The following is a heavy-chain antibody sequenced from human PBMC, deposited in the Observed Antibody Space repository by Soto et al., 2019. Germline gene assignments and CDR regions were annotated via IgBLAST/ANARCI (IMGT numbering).Heavy chain of an antibody. J-gene: IGHJ4*02. D-gene: IGHD5-12*01. CDR3: ARGGVDVVATSAFDY. CDR1: GGTFNNYA. CDR2: IIPIIGTA. Sequence: QVQLVQSGAEVKKPGSSVKVSCKASGGTFNNYAISWVRQAPGQGLEWMGGIIPIIGTADYAHKFQGRLAIGADESTGTTFMELSSLRSADTALYYCARGGVDVVATSAFDYWGQGTLVTVSS. V-gene: IGHV1-69*01.